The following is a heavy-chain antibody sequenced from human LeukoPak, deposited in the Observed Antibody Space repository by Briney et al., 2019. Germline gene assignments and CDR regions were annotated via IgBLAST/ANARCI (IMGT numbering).Heavy chain of an antibody. Sequence: GASVKVSCKASGYTFTSSDINWVRQATGQGLEWMGWMNPNSGHTGYAQKFQGRVTMTRNTSISTAYMELSSLRSEGTAVYYCARATVTTKNWYFDLWGRGTLVTVSS. J-gene: IGHJ2*01. V-gene: IGHV1-8*01. CDR3: ARATVTTKNWYFDL. D-gene: IGHD4-17*01. CDR1: GYTFTSSD. CDR2: MNPNSGHT.